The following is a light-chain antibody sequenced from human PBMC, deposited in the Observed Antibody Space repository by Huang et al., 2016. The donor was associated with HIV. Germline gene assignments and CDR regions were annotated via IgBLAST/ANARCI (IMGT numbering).Light chain of an antibody. CDR3: HQYGDSRGT. V-gene: IGKV3-20*01. CDR1: QSVNNNF. J-gene: IGKJ1*01. CDR2: GAS. Sequence: EIVLTQSPGTLSFSPGERATLSCRARQSVNNNFLACYQQKPGQAPRLLIYGASSRATGVPDRFSGSGSGTDFTLTISILEPEDFAVYYCHQYGDSRGTFGQGTKVEIK.